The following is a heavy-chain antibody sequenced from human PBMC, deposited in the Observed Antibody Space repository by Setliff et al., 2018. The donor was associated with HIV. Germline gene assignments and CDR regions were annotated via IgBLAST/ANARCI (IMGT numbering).Heavy chain of an antibody. V-gene: IGHV1-69*05. Sequence: GASVKVSCKASGGTFSSYAISWVRQAPGQGLEWMGGIIPIFGTANYAQKFQGRVTITTDESTSTAYMELSSLRSEDTAVYYCARDRAHYYDSSGQMPFDIWGQGTRVTV. J-gene: IGHJ3*02. D-gene: IGHD3-22*01. CDR3: ARDRAHYYDSSGQMPFDI. CDR1: GGTFSSYA. CDR2: IIPIFGTA.